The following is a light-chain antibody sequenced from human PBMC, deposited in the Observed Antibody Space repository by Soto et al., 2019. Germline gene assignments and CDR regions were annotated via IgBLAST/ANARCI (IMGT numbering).Light chain of an antibody. V-gene: IGLV2-14*03. CDR2: DVT. J-gene: IGLJ1*01. CDR1: SSDVGGYKS. Sequence: QSALTQPASVSGSPGQSITISCTGTSSDVGGYKSVSWYQHHPGKAPKLMIYDVTIRSSGVSSRFSGSKSDNTASLTISGLQAEDEADYYCKSYTTRGTYVFGTGTKLTV. CDR3: KSYTTRGTYV.